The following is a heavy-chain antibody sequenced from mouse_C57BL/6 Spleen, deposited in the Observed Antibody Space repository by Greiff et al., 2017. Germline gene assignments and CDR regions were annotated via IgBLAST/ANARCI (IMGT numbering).Heavy chain of an antibody. V-gene: IGHV1-72*01. CDR2: IDPNSGGT. J-gene: IGHJ2*01. D-gene: IGHD1-1*01. CDR3: ARSLLYCGSSVNFDY. CDR1: GYNFTSYW. Sequence: VQLQQSGAELVKPGASVKLSCKASGYNFTSYWMHWVKQRPGRGLEGIGRIDPNSGGTKYNEKFKSKATLTVDKPSSTAYMQLSSLTSEDSAVYYCARSLLYCGSSVNFDYWGQGTTLTVSS.